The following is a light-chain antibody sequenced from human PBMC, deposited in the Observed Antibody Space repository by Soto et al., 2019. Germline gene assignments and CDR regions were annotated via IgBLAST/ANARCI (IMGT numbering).Light chain of an antibody. CDR2: EVS. J-gene: IGLJ1*01. V-gene: IGLV2-14*01. CDR3: GSYTISTTLV. CDR1: SSDVGGYNY. Sequence: QSVLAQPASVSGSPGQSITISCTGTSSDVGGYNYVSWYQQHPGKAPKLMIYEVSNRPSGVSTRFSGSKSGNTASLTISGLQAEEEADYYCGSYTISTTLVFGTGTKVTVL.